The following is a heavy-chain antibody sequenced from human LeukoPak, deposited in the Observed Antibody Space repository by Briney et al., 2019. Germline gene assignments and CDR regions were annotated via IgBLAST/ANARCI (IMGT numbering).Heavy chain of an antibody. D-gene: IGHD3-22*01. V-gene: IGHV3-21*04. J-gene: IGHJ4*02. CDR2: ITTTSTYI. CDR3: AREPFYYGTTGYSYYFDY. Sequence: GESLRLSCAASGLTFSNYNMNWVRQAPGKGLEWVSSITTTSTYIYYADSVKGRFTISRDNAKNSLYLQMNSLRAEDTAVYYCAREPFYYGTTGYSYYFDYWGQGTLVTVSS. CDR1: GLTFSNYN.